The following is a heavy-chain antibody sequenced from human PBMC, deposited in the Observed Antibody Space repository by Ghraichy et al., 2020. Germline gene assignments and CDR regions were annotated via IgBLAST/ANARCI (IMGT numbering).Heavy chain of an antibody. D-gene: IGHD3-16*01. CDR2: IKQNGSEK. V-gene: IGHV3-7*04. CDR3: ARASGWGVDY. CDR1: GFTFSDYW. Sequence: GGSLRLSCAASGFTFSDYWMSWVRQAPGKGLEWVAIIKQNGSEKHYVDSVKGRFTISRDNSKNSLHLQMNSLRVDDTAVYYCARASGWGVDYWGQGNLVTVSS. J-gene: IGHJ4*02.